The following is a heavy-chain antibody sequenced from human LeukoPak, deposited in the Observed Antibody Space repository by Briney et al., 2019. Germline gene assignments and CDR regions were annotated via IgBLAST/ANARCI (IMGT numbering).Heavy chain of an antibody. D-gene: IGHD6-19*01. Sequence: KPSETLSLTCTVSGGSISGYYRSWIRQPPGKGLEWIGYIYHNGGTNYNPSLQSRLTISVDTSKNQFSLKLSSVTAADTAVYYCARHLRAVAGGRYFDYWGQGTQVTVSS. CDR1: GGSISGYY. CDR3: ARHLRAVAGGRYFDY. J-gene: IGHJ4*02. CDR2: IYHNGGT. V-gene: IGHV4-59*08.